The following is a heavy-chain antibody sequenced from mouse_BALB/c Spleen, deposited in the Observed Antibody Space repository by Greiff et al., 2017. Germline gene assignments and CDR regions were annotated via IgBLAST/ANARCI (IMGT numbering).Heavy chain of an antibody. CDR3: ARRTIYYYAMDY. V-gene: IGHV5-17*02. Sequence: VMLVESGGGLVQPGGSRKLSCAASGFTFSSFGMHWVRQAPEKGLEWVAYISSGSSTIYYADTVKGRFTISRDNPKNTLFLQMTSLRSEDTAMYDCARRTIYYYAMDYWGQGTSVTVSS. CDR2: ISSGSSTI. CDR1: GFTFSSFG. J-gene: IGHJ4*01.